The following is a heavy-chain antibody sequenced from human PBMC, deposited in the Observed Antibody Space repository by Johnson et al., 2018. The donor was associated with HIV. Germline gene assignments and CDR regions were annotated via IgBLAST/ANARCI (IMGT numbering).Heavy chain of an antibody. D-gene: IGHD1-1*01. CDR3: ARAEPWDRRHYAFDI. CDR1: GFTFNTYW. J-gene: IGHJ3*02. Sequence: EVQLVESGGGLVQPGGSLRLSCAASGFTFNTYWMTWVRQVPGKGLEWVANIKEDGSEKYYVDSVKGRFTISRDNSKNTVYRQMNSLRAEDTAVYYCARAEPWDRRHYAFDIWGQGTVVTVSS. V-gene: IGHV3-7*05. CDR2: IKEDGSEK.